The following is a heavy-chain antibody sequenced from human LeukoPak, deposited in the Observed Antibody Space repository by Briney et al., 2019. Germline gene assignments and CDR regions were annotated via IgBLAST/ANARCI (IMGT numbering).Heavy chain of an antibody. CDR2: IYSSGST. CDR1: GGSISSYY. Sequence: PSETLPLTCTVSGGSISSYYWSWIRQPPGKGLEWIGYIYSSGSTNCNPSLKSRATLSVDTSKNQFSLRLTSITPADTAVYYCARYYCPRGSCYHFDYWGQGTPVTVSS. V-gene: IGHV4-59*01. D-gene: IGHD2-2*01. CDR3: ARYYCPRGSCYHFDY. J-gene: IGHJ4*02.